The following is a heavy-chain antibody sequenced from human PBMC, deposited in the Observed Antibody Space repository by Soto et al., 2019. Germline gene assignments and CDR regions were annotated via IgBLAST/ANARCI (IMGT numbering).Heavy chain of an antibody. CDR1: GGSISSGDYY. D-gene: IGHD3-3*01. CDR2: IYYSGST. J-gene: IGHJ6*02. V-gene: IGHV4-30-4*01. Sequence: SETLSLTCTVSGGSISSGDYYWSWIRQPTGKGLEWIGYIYYSGSTYYNPSLKSRVTISVDTSKNQFSLRLSSVTAADTAVYYCARDNILGILYGGMDVWGQGTTVTVSS. CDR3: ARDNILGILYGGMDV.